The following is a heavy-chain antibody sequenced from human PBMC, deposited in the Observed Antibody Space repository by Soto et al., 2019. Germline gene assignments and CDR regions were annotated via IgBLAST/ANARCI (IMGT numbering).Heavy chain of an antibody. V-gene: IGHV5-10-1*01. D-gene: IGHD3-10*01. CDR3: ASRSSGSYYIVPYYYGMDV. CDR2: IDPSDSYT. CDR1: GYSFTSYW. Sequence: PGESLKISCKGSGYSFTSYWISWVRQMPGKGLEWMGRIDPSDSYTNYSPSFQGHVTISADKSISTAYLQWSSLKASDTAMYYCASRSSGSYYIVPYYYGMDVWRQGTTVTVSS. J-gene: IGHJ6*02.